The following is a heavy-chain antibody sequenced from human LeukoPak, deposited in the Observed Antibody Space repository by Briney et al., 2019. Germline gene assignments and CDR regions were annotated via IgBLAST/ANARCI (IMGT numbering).Heavy chain of an antibody. CDR3: AREAVAGTTNFDC. CDR2: INPNSGGA. V-gene: IGHV1-2*02. J-gene: IGHJ4*02. D-gene: IGHD6-19*01. Sequence: ASVTVSCKASGYTFTGYYMHWVRQAPGQGLEWMGWINPNSGGANYAQKFQGRVTMTRDTSISTAYMELSRLRSDDTAVYYCAREAVAGTTNFDCWGQGTLVTVSS. CDR1: GYTFTGYY.